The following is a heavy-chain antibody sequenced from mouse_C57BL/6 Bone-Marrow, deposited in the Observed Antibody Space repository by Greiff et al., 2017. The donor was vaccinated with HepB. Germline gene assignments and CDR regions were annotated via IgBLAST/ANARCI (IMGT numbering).Heavy chain of an antibody. J-gene: IGHJ2*01. Sequence: VQLQQPGAELVMPGASVKLSCKASGYTFTSYWMHWVKQRPGQGLEWIGEIDPSDSYTNYNQKLKGKSTLTVDKSSSTAYMQLSSLTSEDSAVYYCARYSNYVDDWGQGTTLTVSS. D-gene: IGHD2-5*01. CDR3: ARYSNYVDD. CDR1: GYTFTSYW. CDR2: IDPSDSYT. V-gene: IGHV1-69*01.